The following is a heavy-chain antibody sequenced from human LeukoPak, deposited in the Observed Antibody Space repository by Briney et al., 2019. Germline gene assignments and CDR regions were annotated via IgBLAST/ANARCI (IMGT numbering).Heavy chain of an antibody. CDR3: ATGLWTFGS. Sequence: GGSLRLSCAASGFTFSSYGMHWVRQAPGKGLEWVAVIWYDGSNKYYADSVKGRFTISRDNSKNTLYLQMNSLRAEDTAVYHCATGLWTFGSWGQGTLVTVSS. J-gene: IGHJ4*02. CDR1: GFTFSSYG. CDR2: IWYDGSNK. V-gene: IGHV3-33*01. D-gene: IGHD2-21*01.